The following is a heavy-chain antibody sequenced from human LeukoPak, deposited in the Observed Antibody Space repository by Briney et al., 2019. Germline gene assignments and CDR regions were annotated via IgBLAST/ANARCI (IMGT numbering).Heavy chain of an antibody. CDR1: GFPFNTYG. CDR2: ISYDGSNK. D-gene: IGHD6-19*01. J-gene: IGHJ6*02. CDR3: AKAVAATGHYYFGMDV. V-gene: IGHV3-30*18. Sequence: GGSLRLSCAASGFPFNTYGIHWVRQAPGKGLEWLAVISYDGSNKYYADSVKGRFTISRDNSKNTLFLQMNSLRAEDTAVYYCAKAVAATGHYYFGMDVWGQGTTVTVSS.